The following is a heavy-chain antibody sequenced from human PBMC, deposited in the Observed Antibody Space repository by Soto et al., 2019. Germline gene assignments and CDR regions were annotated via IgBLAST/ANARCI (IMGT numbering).Heavy chain of an antibody. CDR1: GFTVSSYA. V-gene: IGHV3-23*01. CDR2: ISAST. D-gene: IGHD4-17*01. J-gene: IGHJ4*02. CDR3: ANEIRPNDY. Sequence: GGSLRLSCAASGFTVSSYALNWVRQAPGKGLEWVSGISASTYYADSVKGRFTISRDTSKNTLYLQMNSLRAEDTAIYFCANEIRPNDYWGQGTLVTVSS.